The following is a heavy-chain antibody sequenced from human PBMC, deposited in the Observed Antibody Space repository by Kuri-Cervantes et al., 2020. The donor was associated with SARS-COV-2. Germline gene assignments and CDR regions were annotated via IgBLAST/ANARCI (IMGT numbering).Heavy chain of an antibody. CDR2: ISSSGAT. D-gene: IGHD3-3*01. V-gene: IGHV4-59*01. CDR1: GDSISTYY. Sequence: SETLSLTCTVSGDSISTYYWSWIRQPPGKGLEWIGYISSSGATKYNPSLKSRVIISVDTSKTQFSLKLRSVTAADTAVYYCARLNDFWSGYQQTYYYYGMDVWGQGTTVPVSS. CDR3: ARLNDFWSGYQQTYYYYGMDV. J-gene: IGHJ6*02.